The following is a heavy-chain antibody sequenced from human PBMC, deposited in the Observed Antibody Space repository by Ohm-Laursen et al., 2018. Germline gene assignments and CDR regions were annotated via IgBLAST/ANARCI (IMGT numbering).Heavy chain of an antibody. V-gene: IGHV4-4*07. CDR3: ARDPGYSNFYYYYYGMDV. Sequence: SDTLSLTCTVSGGSISSYYWSWIRQPAGKGLEWIGRIYTGGSTNYNPSLKSRVAMSVDTSKNQFSLKLSSVTAADTAVYYCARDPGYSNFYYYYYGMDVWGQGTTVTVSS. CDR1: GGSISSYY. J-gene: IGHJ6*02. D-gene: IGHD4-11*01. CDR2: IYTGGST.